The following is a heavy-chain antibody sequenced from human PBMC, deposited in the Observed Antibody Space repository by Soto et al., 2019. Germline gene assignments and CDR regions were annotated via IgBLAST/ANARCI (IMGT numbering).Heavy chain of an antibody. CDR1: GFSLSTSGMC. D-gene: IGHD2-2*01. CDR3: ARAGDCSSTSRRDGMDV. V-gene: IGHV2-70*01. Sequence: SGPTLVNPTQTLTLTCTFSGFSLSTSGMCVSWIRQPPGKALEWLALIDWDDDKYYSTSLKTRLTISKDTSKNRVVLTMTNMDPVDTATYYCARAGDCSSTSRRDGMDVWGKGTTVTVSS. J-gene: IGHJ6*04. CDR2: IDWDDDK.